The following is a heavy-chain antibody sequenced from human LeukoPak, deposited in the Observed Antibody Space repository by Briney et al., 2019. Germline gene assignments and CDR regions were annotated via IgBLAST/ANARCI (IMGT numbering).Heavy chain of an antibody. CDR1: GGSISSGGYY. CDR3: ARERGGFGVVMKGAFDI. V-gene: IGHV4-31*03. Sequence: SQTLSLTCTVSGGSISSGGYYWSWIRQHPGKGLEWIGYIYYSGSTYYNSSLKSRVTISVDTSKNQFSLKLSSVTAADTAVYYCARERGGFGVVMKGAFDIWGQGTMVTVSS. J-gene: IGHJ3*02. D-gene: IGHD3-3*01. CDR2: IYYSGST.